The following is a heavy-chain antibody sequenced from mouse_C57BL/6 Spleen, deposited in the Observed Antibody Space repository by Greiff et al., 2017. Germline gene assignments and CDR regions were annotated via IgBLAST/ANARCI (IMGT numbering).Heavy chain of an antibody. V-gene: IGHV5-17*01. D-gene: IGHD1-1*01. CDR2: ISSGSSTI. Sequence: EVKLLESGGGLVKPGGSLKLSCAASGFTFSDYGMHWVRQAPEKGLEWVAYISSGSSTIYYADTVKGRFTISRDNAKNTLFLQMTRLRSEDTAMYYCARPDYGSRYYAMDYWGQGTSVTVSS. J-gene: IGHJ4*01. CDR3: ARPDYGSRYYAMDY. CDR1: GFTFSDYG.